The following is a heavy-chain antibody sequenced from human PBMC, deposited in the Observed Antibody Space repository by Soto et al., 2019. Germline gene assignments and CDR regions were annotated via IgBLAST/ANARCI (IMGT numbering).Heavy chain of an antibody. CDR2: IRSKAYGGTT. J-gene: IGHJ4*02. Sequence: PGGSLRLSCTASGFTFGDYAMSWFRQAPGKGLEWVGFIRSKAYGGTTEYAASVKGRFTISRDDSKSIAYLQMNSLKTEDTAVYYCTREGGYSYGPYFDYWGQGTLVTVSS. CDR1: GFTFGDYA. D-gene: IGHD5-18*01. V-gene: IGHV3-49*03. CDR3: TREGGYSYGPYFDY.